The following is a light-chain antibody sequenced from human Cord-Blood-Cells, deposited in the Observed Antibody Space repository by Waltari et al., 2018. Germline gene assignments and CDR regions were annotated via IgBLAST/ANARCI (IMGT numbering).Light chain of an antibody. CDR1: SGSISSNY. V-gene: IGLV6-57*01. Sequence: NFMLTHPHSLSESPGMTVTISCTRSSGSISSNYVQRYQPRPGSPPATVIYADNHRPSGVPDQVSGAIDSFTNSASHTKTGLKTEDEAHYSCQSDDCSNGVVGGGTKRTVL. CDR3: QSDDCSNGV. J-gene: IGLJ3*02. CDR2: ADN.